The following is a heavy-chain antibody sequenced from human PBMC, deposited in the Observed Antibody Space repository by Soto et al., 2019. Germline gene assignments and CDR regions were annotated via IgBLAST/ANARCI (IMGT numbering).Heavy chain of an antibody. CDR3: AGAAAGIPQYYFDY. CDR2: IWYDGSNK. D-gene: IGHD6-13*01. CDR1: GFTFSSYG. J-gene: IGHJ4*02. Sequence: QVQLVESGGGVVQPGRSLRLSCAASGFTFSSYGMHWVRQAPGKGLEWVAVIWYDGSNKYYADSVKGRFTISRDNSKNTLYLQMNSLRAEDTAVYYCAGAAAGIPQYYFDYWGQGTLVTVSS. V-gene: IGHV3-33*01.